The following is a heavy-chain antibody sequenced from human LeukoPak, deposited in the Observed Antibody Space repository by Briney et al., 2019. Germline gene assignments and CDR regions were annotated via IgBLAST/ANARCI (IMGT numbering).Heavy chain of an antibody. CDR1: GGSFSGYY. D-gene: IGHD2-2*01. CDR3: AGGRRPSTSAVGY. J-gene: IGHJ4*02. Sequence: PSETLSLTCAVYGGSFSGYYWSWLRQPPGKGLEWIGEINHSGSTNYSPSLKSRVTISVDTSNNQFSLRLSSVTAADTAVYFCAGGRRPSTSAVGYWGQGTLVIVSS. CDR2: INHSGST. V-gene: IGHV4-34*01.